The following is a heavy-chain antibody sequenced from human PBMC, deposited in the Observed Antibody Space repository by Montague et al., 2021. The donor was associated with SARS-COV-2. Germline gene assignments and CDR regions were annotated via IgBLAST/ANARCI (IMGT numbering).Heavy chain of an antibody. CDR1: GGSFSGYY. V-gene: IGHV4-34*01. J-gene: IGHJ5*02. Sequence: SETLSLTCAVYGGSFSGYYWSWIRQPPGKGLEWIGEINHSGSTNSNPSLKSRVTISVVTSKNQFSLKLSSVTAADTAVYYCARGYDYVWGSYRYLHWFDPWGQGTLVTVSS. CDR2: INHSGST. CDR3: ARGYDYVWGSYRYLHWFDP. D-gene: IGHD3-16*02.